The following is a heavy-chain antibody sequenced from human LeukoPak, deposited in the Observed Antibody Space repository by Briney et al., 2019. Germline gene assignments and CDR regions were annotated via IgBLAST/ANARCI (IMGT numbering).Heavy chain of an antibody. D-gene: IGHD2-21*02. J-gene: IGHJ5*02. Sequence: GGSLRLSCAASGFTFNTYTMNWVRQAPGKGLEWVSSISSSSSYIYYADSVKGRFTISRDNAKNSLYLQMNSLRAEDTAVYYCARDLMGRGDQRERSWFDPWGQGTLVTVSS. CDR1: GFTFNTYT. V-gene: IGHV3-21*01. CDR2: ISSSSSYI. CDR3: ARDLMGRGDQRERSWFDP.